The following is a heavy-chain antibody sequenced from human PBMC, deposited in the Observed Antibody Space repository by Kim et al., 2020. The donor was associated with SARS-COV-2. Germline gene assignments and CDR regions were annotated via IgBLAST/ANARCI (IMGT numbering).Heavy chain of an antibody. V-gene: IGHV3-48*04. Sequence: GGSLRLSCAASGFTFSSYSMNWVRQAPGKGLEWVSYISSSSTIYYADSVKGRFTISRDNAKNSLYLQMNSLRAEDTAVYYCARVSDSSGYYANFDYWGQGTLVTVSS. J-gene: IGHJ4*02. D-gene: IGHD3-22*01. CDR1: GFTFSSYS. CDR2: ISSSSTI. CDR3: ARVSDSSGYYANFDY.